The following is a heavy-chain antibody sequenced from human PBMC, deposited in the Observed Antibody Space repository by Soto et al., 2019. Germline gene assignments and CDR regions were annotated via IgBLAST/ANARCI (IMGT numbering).Heavy chain of an antibody. CDR2: ISYDGSNK. CDR3: ARDSGIASRCYYYYGMDG. V-gene: IGHV3-30-3*01. D-gene: IGHD6-13*01. J-gene: IGHJ6*02. Sequence: PGGSLRLSCVASGFTFSSYSMHWFRQAPGKGLEWVAVISYDGSNKYYADSVKGRFTISRDNSKNTLYRQMNSLRAEDTAVYYCARDSGIASRCYYYYGMDGWGQGTTVTVSS. CDR1: GFTFSSYS.